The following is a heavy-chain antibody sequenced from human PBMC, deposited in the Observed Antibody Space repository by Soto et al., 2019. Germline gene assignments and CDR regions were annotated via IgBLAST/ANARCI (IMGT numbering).Heavy chain of an antibody. V-gene: IGHV3-21*01. J-gene: IGHJ4*02. Sequence: EVQLVESGGGLVKPGGSLGLSCAASGFTFSSYSMNWVRQAPGKGLEWVSSISSSSSYIYYADSVKGRFTISRDNAKNSLYLQMNSLRAEDTPVYYCARSGQLATPDYWGQGTLVTVSS. CDR2: ISSSSSYI. CDR1: GFTFSSYS. D-gene: IGHD6-13*01. CDR3: ARSGQLATPDY.